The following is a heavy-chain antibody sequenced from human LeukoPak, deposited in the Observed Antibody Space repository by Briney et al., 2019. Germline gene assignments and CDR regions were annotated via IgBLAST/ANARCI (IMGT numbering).Heavy chain of an antibody. CDR2: ISGSGGST. J-gene: IGHJ4*02. CDR3: AREIAGDLYSPNYFDY. Sequence: GGSLRLSCAASGFTFSSYAMSWVRQAPGKGLEWVSAISGSGGSTYYADSVKGRFTISRDNSKNTLYLQMNSLRAEDTAVYYCAREIAGDLYSPNYFDYWGQGTLVTVSS. CDR1: GFTFSSYA. D-gene: IGHD3-10*01. V-gene: IGHV3-23*01.